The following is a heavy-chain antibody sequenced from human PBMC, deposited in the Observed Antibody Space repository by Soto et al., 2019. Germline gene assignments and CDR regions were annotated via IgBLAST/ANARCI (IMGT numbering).Heavy chain of an antibody. D-gene: IGHD3-10*01. CDR2: INHSGST. CDR1: GGSFSGYY. V-gene: IGHV4-34*01. J-gene: IGHJ1*01. CDR3: ARTGPYGSGGRAYFQH. Sequence: PSETLSLTCAVYGGSFSGYYWSWIRQPPGKGLEWIGEINHSGSTNYNPSLKSRVTISVDTSKNQFSLKLSSVTAADTAVYYCARTGPYGSGGRAYFQHWGQGTLVTVSS.